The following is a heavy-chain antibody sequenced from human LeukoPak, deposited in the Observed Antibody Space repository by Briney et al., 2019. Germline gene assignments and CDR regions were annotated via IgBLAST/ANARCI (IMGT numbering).Heavy chain of an antibody. CDR1: GYSFTRYW. CDR3: ARRSGSGYYSIYYFDY. V-gene: IGHV5-51*01. CDR2: IYPGDSDT. J-gene: IGHJ4*02. Sequence: GESLKISCKGSGYSFTRYWIGWVRQMPGKGLEWMGIIYPGDSDTRYSPSLQGQVTISADKSISTAYLQWSSLKASDTAMYYCARRSGSGYYSIYYFDYWGQGTLVTVSS. D-gene: IGHD3-3*01.